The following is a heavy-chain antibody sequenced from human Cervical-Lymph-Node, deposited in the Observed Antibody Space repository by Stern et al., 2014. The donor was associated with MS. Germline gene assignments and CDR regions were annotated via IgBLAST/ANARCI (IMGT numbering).Heavy chain of an antibody. V-gene: IGHV2-26*01. CDR1: GFSLSNARMG. CDR3: ARIARYCSGGSCYSDAFDI. Sequence: QVTLKESGPVLVKPTETLTLTCTVSGFSLSNARMGVSWIRQPPGKALEWLAHIFFNDEKSYSTSLKSRLTISKDTSKSQVVLTMTNMDPVDTATYYCARIARYCSGGSCYSDAFDIWGQGTMVTVSS. CDR2: IFFNDEK. D-gene: IGHD2-15*01. J-gene: IGHJ3*02.